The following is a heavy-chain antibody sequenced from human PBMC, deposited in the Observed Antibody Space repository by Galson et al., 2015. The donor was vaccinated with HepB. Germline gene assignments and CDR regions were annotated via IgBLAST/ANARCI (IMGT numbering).Heavy chain of an antibody. V-gene: IGHV3-23*01. CDR1: GFIFRHHA. D-gene: IGHD3-16*01. CDR2: INGRGSTR. Sequence: SLRLSCASSGFIFRHHAMAWIRQAPGKGLKWVSGINGRGSTRSYSDAVKGRFSISRDNSKDAVFLQMDNLRAEDTAVYYCVKEGSWFGGDWFDPWGQGALVTVS. CDR3: VKEGSWFGGDWFDP. J-gene: IGHJ5*02.